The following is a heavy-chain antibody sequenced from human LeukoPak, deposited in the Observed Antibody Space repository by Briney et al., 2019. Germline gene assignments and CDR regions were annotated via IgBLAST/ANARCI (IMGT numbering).Heavy chain of an antibody. CDR1: GYTFTSYG. D-gene: IGHD3-3*01. J-gene: IGHJ4*02. V-gene: IGHV1-18*01. Sequence: ASVKVSCKASGYTFTSYGISWVRQAPGQGLEWMGWMSAYNGNTNYAQKLQGRVTMTRDTSTSTVYMELSSLRSEDTAVYYCARGGRSYYDFWSGDPDYYFDYWGQGTLVTVSS. CDR2: MSAYNGNT. CDR3: ARGGRSYYDFWSGDPDYYFDY.